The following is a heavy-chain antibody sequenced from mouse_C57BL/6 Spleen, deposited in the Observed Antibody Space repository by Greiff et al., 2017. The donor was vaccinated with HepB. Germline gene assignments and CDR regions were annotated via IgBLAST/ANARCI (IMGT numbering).Heavy chain of an antibody. CDR3: ARTYYYGSPWFAY. CDR1: GYTFTSYD. Sequence: VQLQQSGPELVKPGASVKLSCKASGYTFTSYDINWVKQRPGQGLEWIGWIYPRDGSTKYNEKFKGKATLTVDTSSSTAYMERHSLTSEDSAVYFCARTYYYGSPWFAYWGQGTLVTVSA. J-gene: IGHJ3*01. CDR2: IYPRDGST. V-gene: IGHV1-85*01. D-gene: IGHD1-1*01.